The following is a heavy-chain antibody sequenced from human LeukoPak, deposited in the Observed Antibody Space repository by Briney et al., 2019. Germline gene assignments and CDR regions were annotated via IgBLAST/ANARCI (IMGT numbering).Heavy chain of an antibody. CDR1: GFTLDNYG. CDR2: INWNGGRT. Sequence: PGGSLRLSCAASGFTLDNYGVSWVRQVPGEGLEWVSGINWNGGRTGYADSVKGRFIISRDNAKKSLYLQMNSLRVEETVLYYCARGYPGALDIWGQGTMVSVSS. CDR3: ARGYPGALDI. D-gene: IGHD2-15*01. J-gene: IGHJ3*02. V-gene: IGHV3-20*04.